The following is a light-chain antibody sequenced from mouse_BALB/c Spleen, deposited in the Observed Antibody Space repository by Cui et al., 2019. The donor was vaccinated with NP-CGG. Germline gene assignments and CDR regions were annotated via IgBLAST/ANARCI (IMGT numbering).Light chain of an antibody. J-gene: IGLJ1*01. CDR3: ALWYSNHWV. V-gene: IGLV1*01. CDR2: GTN. Sequence: QAVVTQASALTTSPGETVTPTCRSSTGAVTTRNYANWVQEKPDHLFTGLIGGTNNRVPGVPARFSGSLIGDKAALTITGAQTEDEAIYFCALWYSNHWVFGGGTKLTVL. CDR1: TGAVTTRNY.